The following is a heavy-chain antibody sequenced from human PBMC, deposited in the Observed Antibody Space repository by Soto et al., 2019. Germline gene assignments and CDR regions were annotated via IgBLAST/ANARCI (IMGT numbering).Heavy chain of an antibody. J-gene: IGHJ6*02. CDR1: GDNFKKNV. V-gene: IGHV1-69*10. CDR3: ARGPFRPSAMDV. CDR2: TIPALGKT. D-gene: IGHD3-10*01. Sequence: SVKASCKSAGDNFKKNVFAWVRQAPGQGLEWMGGTIPALGKTHYIEKFQGRVTITVDDATGTVYMEVRDLTSEDTAIYYCARGPFRPSAMDVWGQGTTVTVSS.